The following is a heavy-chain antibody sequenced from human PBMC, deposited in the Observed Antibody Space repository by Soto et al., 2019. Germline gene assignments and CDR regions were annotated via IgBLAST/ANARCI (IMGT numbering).Heavy chain of an antibody. CDR2: IYTSGST. CDR1: GGSISSYY. V-gene: IGHV4-4*07. CDR3: ATLQREWYSSSSGLGWFDP. J-gene: IGHJ5*02. D-gene: IGHD6-6*01. Sequence: SETLSLTCTVSGGSISSYYWSWIRQPAGKGLEWIGRIYTSGSTNYNPSLKSRVTMSVDTSKNQFSLKLSSVTAADTAVYYCATLQREWYSSSSGLGWFDPWGQGTPVTVSS.